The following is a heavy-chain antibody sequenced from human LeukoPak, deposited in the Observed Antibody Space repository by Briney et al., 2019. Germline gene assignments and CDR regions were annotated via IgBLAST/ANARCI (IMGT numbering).Heavy chain of an antibody. J-gene: IGHJ4*02. D-gene: IGHD3-10*01. V-gene: IGHV1-18*01. CDR1: GYTFTSYG. CDR2: ISAYNGNT. CDR3: ARDHYYGSGTGPFDY. Sequence: GASVKVSCKASGYTFTSYGISWVRQAPGQGLEWMGWISAYNGNTNYAQKLQGRVTMTTDTSTSTAYMELRSLRSDDTAVYYYARDHYYGSGTGPFDYWGQGTLVTVSS.